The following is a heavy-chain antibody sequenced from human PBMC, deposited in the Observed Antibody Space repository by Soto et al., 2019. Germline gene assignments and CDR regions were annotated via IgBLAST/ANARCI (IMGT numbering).Heavy chain of an antibody. CDR2: ISGSGDST. Sequence: EVQLLESGGGLVQPGGSLRLSCAASGFTFSSYAMSWVRQAPGKGLEWVSVISGSGDSTYYAGSVKGRFNISRDNSNIPLYLPRNCLRAEVTVVYYCAGRTSGGYLDYWGQGTLVTVSS. CDR3: AGRTSGGYLDY. V-gene: IGHV3-23*01. J-gene: IGHJ4*02. CDR1: GFTFSSYA. D-gene: IGHD6-19*01.